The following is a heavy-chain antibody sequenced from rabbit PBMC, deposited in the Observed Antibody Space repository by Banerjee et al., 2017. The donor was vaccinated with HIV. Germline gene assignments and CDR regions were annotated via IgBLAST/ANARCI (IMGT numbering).Heavy chain of an antibody. Sequence: QEQLVESGGGLVQPEGSLTLTCTASGFTLSSYWMCWVRQAPGKGPEWIACIYNGDGSTYYASWVNGRFTISKTSSTTVTLQMTSLTAADTATYFCARDHADGAGYAFNLWGPGTLVTVS. J-gene: IGHJ4*01. CDR3: ARDHADGAGYAFNL. V-gene: IGHV1S47*01. CDR2: IYNGDGST. CDR1: GFTLSSYW. D-gene: IGHD6-1*01.